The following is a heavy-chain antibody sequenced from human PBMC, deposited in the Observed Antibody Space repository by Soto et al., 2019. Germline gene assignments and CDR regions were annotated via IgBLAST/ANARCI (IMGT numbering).Heavy chain of an antibody. Sequence: QVQLVQSGPEMRKPGSSVRVSCKTSGDSFSSYAITWVRQAPGQGLEWVGGIIPMFGTINYAQKFQGRVTIRADESTTTVYMELSSLTSEDTAVYYCARDYYYGSDRNDIDYWGQGTLVSVSS. V-gene: IGHV1-69*01. D-gene: IGHD3-10*01. CDR1: GDSFSSYA. CDR3: ARDYYYGSDRNDIDY. CDR2: IIPMFGTI. J-gene: IGHJ4*02.